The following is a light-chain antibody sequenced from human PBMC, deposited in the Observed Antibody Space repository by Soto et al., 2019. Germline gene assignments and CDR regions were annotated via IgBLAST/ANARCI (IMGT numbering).Light chain of an antibody. CDR2: VAS. Sequence: DIQMTQSPSSLSASVRDRFTITCQASQDTWKNLNSYRHRPGKAPKVLIYVASDLETGVPSRFSGSGSGTGFTFTISSLQPEDFATYYCQQYESLPLTFGQGTRLEIK. V-gene: IGKV1-33*01. J-gene: IGKJ5*01. CDR3: QQYESLPLT. CDR1: QDTWKN.